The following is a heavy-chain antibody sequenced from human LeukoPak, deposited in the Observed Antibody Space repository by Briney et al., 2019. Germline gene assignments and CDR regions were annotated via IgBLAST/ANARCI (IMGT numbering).Heavy chain of an antibody. V-gene: IGHV4-59*12. CDR3: ARVSGIAAAGFRHYYYYYMDV. Sequence: SETLSLTCTVSGGSISNYYWSWIRQPPGKGLEWIGSIYYSGSTYYNPSLKSRVTISVDTSKNQFSLKLSSVTAADTAVYYCARVSGIAAAGFRHYYYYYMDVWGKGTTVTVSS. CDR2: IYYSGST. J-gene: IGHJ6*03. CDR1: GGSISNYY. D-gene: IGHD6-13*01.